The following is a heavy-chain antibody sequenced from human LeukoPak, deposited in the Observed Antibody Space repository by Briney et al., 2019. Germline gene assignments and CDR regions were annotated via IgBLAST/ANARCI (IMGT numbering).Heavy chain of an antibody. CDR2: IYTSGST. Sequence: SETLSLTCTVSGGSISSGSYYWSWIRQPAGKGLEWIGRIYTSGSTNYNPSLKSRVTISVDTSKNQFSLKLSSVTAADTAVYYCARHLTYYYDGSGYVVDYWGQGTLVTVSS. V-gene: IGHV4-61*02. J-gene: IGHJ4*02. D-gene: IGHD3-22*01. CDR1: GGSISSGSYY. CDR3: ARHLTYYYDGSGYVVDY.